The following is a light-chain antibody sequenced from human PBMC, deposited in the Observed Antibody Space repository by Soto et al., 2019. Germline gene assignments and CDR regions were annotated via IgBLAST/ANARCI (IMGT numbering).Light chain of an antibody. CDR3: QQSPIT. CDR1: QSVSSTY. J-gene: IGKJ5*01. CDR2: GAS. Sequence: EIVLTQSPGTLSLSPGESATLSCRASQSVSSTYLAWYQQKPGQSPRLRVYGASTSATGIPDRFSGSGSETDFTLTIRRLEPEDFAVYYCQQSPITFGQGTRLEIK. V-gene: IGKV3-20*01.